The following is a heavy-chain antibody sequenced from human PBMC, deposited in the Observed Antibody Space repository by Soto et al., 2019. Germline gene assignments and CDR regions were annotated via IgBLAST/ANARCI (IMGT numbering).Heavy chain of an antibody. CDR2: IWYDGSNK. CDR3: ASGGSGYDGVAFDI. D-gene: IGHD5-12*01. V-gene: IGHV3-33*01. J-gene: IGHJ3*02. CDR1: GFTFSSYG. Sequence: QVQLVESGGGVVQPGRSLRLSCAASGFTFSSYGMHWVRQAPGKGLEWVAVIWYDGSNKYYADSVKGRFTISRDNSKNTLYLQMNSLRAEDTAVYYCASGGSGYDGVAFDIWGQGTMVTVSS.